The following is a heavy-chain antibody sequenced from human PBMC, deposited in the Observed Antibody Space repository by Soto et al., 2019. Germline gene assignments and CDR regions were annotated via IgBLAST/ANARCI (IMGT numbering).Heavy chain of an antibody. V-gene: IGHV3-49*03. J-gene: IGHJ3*02. CDR3: AKRFFGGLDAFDI. CDR1: GFTFGDFL. D-gene: IGHD3-3*01. CDR2: IRSEAYGGTT. Sequence: SLRLSCTASGFTFGDFLMSWFRQAPGKGLEWVGFIRSEAYGGTTEYAASVNGRFTISRDDSKSIAYLQMNSLKTDDTAVYYCAKRFFGGLDAFDIWGQGTMVTVS.